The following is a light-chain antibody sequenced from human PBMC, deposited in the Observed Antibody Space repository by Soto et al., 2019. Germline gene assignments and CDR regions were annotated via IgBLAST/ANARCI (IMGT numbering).Light chain of an antibody. CDR1: SSDVGGYNF. Sequence: QSALTQPRSVSGSPGQSVTISCTGTSSDVGGYNFVSWYQQHPDKAPKLVIYDVSERPSGVPDRFSGSKSGNTASLTVSGLQAEDEADYYCCSYAGNSFYVFGTGTKLTVL. V-gene: IGLV2-11*01. CDR2: DVS. CDR3: CSYAGNSFYV. J-gene: IGLJ1*01.